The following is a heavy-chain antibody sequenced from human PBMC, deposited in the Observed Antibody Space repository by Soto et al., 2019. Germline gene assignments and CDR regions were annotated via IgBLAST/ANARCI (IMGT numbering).Heavy chain of an antibody. CDR1: GGTFSSYA. V-gene: IGHV1-69*13. D-gene: IGHD6-6*01. CDR2: IIPIFGTA. J-gene: IGHJ4*02. CDR3: AREQAARLDY. Sequence: VASVKVSCKASGGTFSSYAISWVRQAPGQGLEWMGGIIPIFGTANYAQKFQGRVTITADESTSTAYMELSSLRSEDTAVYYCAREQAARLDYWGQGTLVTVSS.